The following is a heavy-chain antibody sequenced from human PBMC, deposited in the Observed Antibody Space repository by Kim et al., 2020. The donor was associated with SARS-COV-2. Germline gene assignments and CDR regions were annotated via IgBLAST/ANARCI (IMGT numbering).Heavy chain of an antibody. CDR1: GFTFDVYA. J-gene: IGHJ6*02. CDR2: MSGGGVNK. D-gene: IGHD2-21*01. CDR3: AKMVIMADYHYVYYYAMDV. V-gene: IGHV3-23*01. Sequence: GGSLRLSCAASGFTFDVYALSWVRQAPGKGLEWVSVMSGGGVNKFYADSVRGRFTISRDNSKNTLYLQMNRLRAEDTALYYCAKMVIMADYHYVYYYAMDVWGQGTTVAVSS.